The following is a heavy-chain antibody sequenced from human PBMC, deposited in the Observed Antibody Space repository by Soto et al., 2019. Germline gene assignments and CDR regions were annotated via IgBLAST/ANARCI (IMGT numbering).Heavy chain of an antibody. D-gene: IGHD2-2*02. CDR3: ARIPRYCSSTSCYRRVYYYYGMDV. CDR1: PFPLSPSGMC. J-gene: IGHJ6*02. CDR2: IDWDDDK. Sequence: SGPPLVNPRHTLTQTYTFSPFPLSPSGMCVSWIGQPPGKALEWLALIDWDDDKYYSTSLKTRLTISKDTSKNQVVLTMTNMDPVDTATYYCARIPRYCSSTSCYRRVYYYYGMDVWGQGTTVTVSS. V-gene: IGHV2-70*01.